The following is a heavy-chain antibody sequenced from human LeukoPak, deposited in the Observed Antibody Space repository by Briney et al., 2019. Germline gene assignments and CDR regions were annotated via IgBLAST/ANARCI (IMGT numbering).Heavy chain of an antibody. CDR2: ISGSDDNT. J-gene: IGHJ4*02. CDR3: ANDFDH. CDR1: GFTFNNYA. V-gene: IGHV3-23*01. Sequence: PGGSLRLSCAVSGFTFNNYAMSWVRQAPGKGLEWVSTISGSDDNTYYADSVKGRFTISRDISKNTLYLQMNSLRADDTAVYYCANDFDHWGQGTLVTVSS.